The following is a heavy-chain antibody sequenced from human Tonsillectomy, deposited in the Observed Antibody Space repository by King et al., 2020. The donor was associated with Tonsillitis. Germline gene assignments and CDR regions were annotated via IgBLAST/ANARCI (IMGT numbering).Heavy chain of an antibody. D-gene: IGHD6-19*01. V-gene: IGHV3-11*06. CDR1: GFIFSDYY. Sequence: VQLVESGGGVGKPGESLILSCAASGFIFSDYYMSWISRAAGEGLEWVSYISSSTSDANYADSGKGRFTISRDKAKNSLYLQMNSLRADDTAVYYCAGWYTSSGRWGQGTLVTVFS. CDR3: AGWYTSSGR. J-gene: IGHJ4*02. CDR2: ISSSTSDA.